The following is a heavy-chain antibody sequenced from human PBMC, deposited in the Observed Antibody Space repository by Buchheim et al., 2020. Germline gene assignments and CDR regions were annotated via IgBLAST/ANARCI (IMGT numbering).Heavy chain of an antibody. Sequence: QVQLVESGEGVVQPGRSLRLSCAASGFTFSSYGMHWVRQAPGKGLEWVAVISYDGSNKYYADSVKGRFTISRDNSKNTLYLQMNSLRAEDTAVYYCAKDLVPRVYYYGSGIPEGSFDYWGQGTL. J-gene: IGHJ4*02. D-gene: IGHD3-10*01. CDR3: AKDLVPRVYYYGSGIPEGSFDY. V-gene: IGHV3-30*18. CDR2: ISYDGSNK. CDR1: GFTFSSYG.